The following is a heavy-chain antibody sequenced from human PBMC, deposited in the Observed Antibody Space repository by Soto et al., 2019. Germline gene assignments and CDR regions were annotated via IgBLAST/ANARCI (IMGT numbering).Heavy chain of an antibody. CDR2: IYYSGST. CDR3: AKRYSSGNHYAGMDV. V-gene: IGHV4-59*01. D-gene: IGHD6-19*01. Sequence: SEALAPTFTWSGCSIVIFEGGVIRKPPGKGLEWIGYIYYSGSTNYNPSLKSRVTISVDTSKNQFSLKLSSVTAEDTSVYYCAKRYSSGNHYAGMDVWGQGTTVTVS. J-gene: IGHJ6*02. CDR1: GCSIVIFE.